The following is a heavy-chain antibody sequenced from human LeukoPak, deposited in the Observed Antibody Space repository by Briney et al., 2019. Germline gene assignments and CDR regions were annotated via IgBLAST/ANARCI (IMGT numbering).Heavy chain of an antibody. J-gene: IGHJ4*02. Sequence: ASVKVSCKVSGYTLTELSMHWVRQAPGKGLEWMGGFDPEDGETIYAQKFQGRVTMTRDTSTSTVYMELSSLRSEDTTMYYCARAASDASFDYWGQGTLVTVSS. CDR2: FDPEDGET. CDR3: ARAASDASFDY. V-gene: IGHV1-24*01. CDR1: GYTLTELS. D-gene: IGHD6-13*01.